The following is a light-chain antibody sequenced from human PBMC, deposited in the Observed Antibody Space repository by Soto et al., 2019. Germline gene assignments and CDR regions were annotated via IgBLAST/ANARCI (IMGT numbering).Light chain of an antibody. CDR3: SSYTSTTTLV. Sequence: QSALTQPASVSGSPGQSITLSCTGSSSDVGGYNYVSWYQQHPGKAPKPMIYEVSNRPSGVSNRFSGSKSGNTASLTISGLQAEDEADYYCSSYTSTTTLVFGGGTKVTVL. J-gene: IGLJ2*01. CDR1: SSDVGGYNY. CDR2: EVS. V-gene: IGLV2-14*01.